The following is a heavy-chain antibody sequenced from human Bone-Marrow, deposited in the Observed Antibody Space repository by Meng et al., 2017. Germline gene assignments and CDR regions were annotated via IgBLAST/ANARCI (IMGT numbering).Heavy chain of an antibody. Sequence: GGSLRLSCAASGFTFSSYEMNWVRQAPGKGLEWVSYISSSGSTIYYADSVKGRFTISRDNAKNSLYLQMNSLRAEDTAVYYCARSLRISGWYWSWFDPWGHGNQV. J-gene: IGHJ5*02. D-gene: IGHD6-19*01. V-gene: IGHV3-48*03. CDR3: ARSLRISGWYWSWFDP. CDR2: ISSSGSTI. CDR1: GFTFSSYE.